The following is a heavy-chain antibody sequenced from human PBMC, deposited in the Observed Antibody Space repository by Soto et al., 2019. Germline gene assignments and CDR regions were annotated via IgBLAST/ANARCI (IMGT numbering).Heavy chain of an antibody. CDR1: GGTKSSYA. V-gene: IGHV1-69*06. Sequence: SVKVSCQASGGTKSSYAISWGRQAPGQGLEWMGGIIPIFGTANYAQKFQGRVTITADKSTSTANMELSSMRCEDTAVDYCAREKYNWNRGLAGLTWFDPSGLGTLVTVSS. CDR2: IIPIFGTA. CDR3: AREKYNWNRGLAGLTWFDP. D-gene: IGHD1-1*01. J-gene: IGHJ5*02.